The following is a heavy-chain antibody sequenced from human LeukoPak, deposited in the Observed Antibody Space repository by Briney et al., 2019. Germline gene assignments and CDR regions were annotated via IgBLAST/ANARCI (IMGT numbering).Heavy chain of an antibody. V-gene: IGHV3-30*18. CDR2: ISYDGSNK. CDR1: GFTFSSYG. J-gene: IGHJ4*02. CDR3: AKKSERGYSYGFFDY. D-gene: IGHD5-18*01. Sequence: PGGSLRLSCAASGFTFSSYGMHWVRQAPGKGLEWVAVISYDGSNKYYADSVKGRFTISRDNSKNTLYLQMNSLRAEDTAVYYCAKKSERGYSYGFFDYWGQGTLVTVSS.